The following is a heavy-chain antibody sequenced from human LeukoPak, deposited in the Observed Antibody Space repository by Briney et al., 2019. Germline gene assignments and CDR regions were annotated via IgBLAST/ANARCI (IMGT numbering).Heavy chain of an antibody. CDR1: GGSFSGYY. V-gene: IGHV4-34*01. D-gene: IGHD6-13*01. J-gene: IGHJ5*02. CDR3: ARGIAAADPLNWFDP. CDR2: INHSGST. Sequence: PSETLSLTCAVYGGSFSGYYWSWIRQPPGKGLERIGEINHSGSTNYNPSLKSRVTISVDTSKNQFSLKLSSVTAADTAVYYCARGIAAADPLNWFDPWGRGTLITVSS.